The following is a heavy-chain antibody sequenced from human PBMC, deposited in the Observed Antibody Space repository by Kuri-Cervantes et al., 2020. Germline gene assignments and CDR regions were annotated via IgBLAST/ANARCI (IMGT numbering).Heavy chain of an antibody. V-gene: IGHV3-74*01. Sequence: GGSLRLSCAASGFTFDDYGMSWVRQAPGKGLVWVSRIDTDGGETNYADSVQGRFTVSRDNAKSTLYLQMNSLRVADTALYYCARDGDGYWGQGTLVTVSS. J-gene: IGHJ4*02. CDR3: ARDGDGY. D-gene: IGHD2-21*02. CDR2: IDTDGGET. CDR1: GFTFDDYG.